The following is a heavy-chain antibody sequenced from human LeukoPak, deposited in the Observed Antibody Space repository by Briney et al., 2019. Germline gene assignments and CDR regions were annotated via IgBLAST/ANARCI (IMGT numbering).Heavy chain of an antibody. CDR3: ARWKPSAPAGNNWFDP. CDR2: ISYDGSNK. J-gene: IGHJ5*02. V-gene: IGHV3-30*04. D-gene: IGHD6-13*01. Sequence: GGSLRLSCAASGFTFSSYAMHWVRQAPGKGLEWVAVISYDGSNKYYADSVKGRFTISRDNSKNTLYLQMNSLRAEDTAVYYCARWKPSAPAGNNWFDPWGQGTLVTVSS. CDR1: GFTFSSYA.